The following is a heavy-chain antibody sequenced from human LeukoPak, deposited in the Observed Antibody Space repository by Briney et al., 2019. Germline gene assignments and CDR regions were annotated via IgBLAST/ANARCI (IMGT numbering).Heavy chain of an antibody. V-gene: IGHV4-34*01. Sequence: SETLSLTCAVYGGSFSGYYWSWIRQPPGKGLEWIGEINHSGSTNYNPSLKSRVTISVDTSKNQFSLKLSSVTAADTAVYYCARGGIAAAYYFDYWAREPWSPSP. CDR1: GGSFSGYY. CDR2: INHSGST. CDR3: ARGGIAAAYYFDY. D-gene: IGHD6-13*01. J-gene: IGHJ4*02.